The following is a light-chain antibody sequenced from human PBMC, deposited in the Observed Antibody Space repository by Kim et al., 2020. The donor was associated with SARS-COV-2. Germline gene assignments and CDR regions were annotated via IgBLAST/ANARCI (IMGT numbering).Light chain of an antibody. CDR1: QSANSN. J-gene: IGKJ4*01. V-gene: IGKV3-15*01. Sequence: VSPGERATLSCSASQSANSNLAWYQQKPGQAPRLLIYDASTRATDIPARFSGSGSGTDFTLTISCLQSEDFAVYYCQQYDKWPLTFGGGTKVDIK. CDR2: DAS. CDR3: QQYDKWPLT.